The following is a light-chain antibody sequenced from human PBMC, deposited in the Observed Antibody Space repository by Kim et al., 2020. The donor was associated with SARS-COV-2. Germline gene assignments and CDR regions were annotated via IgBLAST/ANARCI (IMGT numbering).Light chain of an antibody. Sequence: EIVLTQSPGTLSLSPGERATLSCRASHIVSSSYLAWYQQKPGQAPRLLIYGASSRATGIPDRFSGSGSGTDFTLTISRLEPEDFAVYYCQQYDSSTGYTFGQGTKLEIK. CDR1: HIVSSSY. J-gene: IGKJ2*01. V-gene: IGKV3-20*01. CDR2: GAS. CDR3: QQYDSSTGYT.